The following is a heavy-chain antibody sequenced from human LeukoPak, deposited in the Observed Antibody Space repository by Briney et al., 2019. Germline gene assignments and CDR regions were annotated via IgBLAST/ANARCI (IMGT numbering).Heavy chain of an antibody. V-gene: IGHV3-23*01. Sequence: GGSLRLSCAASGFTFSSYGMSWVRQAPGKGLQWVSVIIGSGSSTYYADSVKGRFTISRDNARNALYLQMNSLRAEDTAVYYCARWYYYETSGLYYGSFDNWGQGTLVTVSS. D-gene: IGHD3-22*01. J-gene: IGHJ5*02. CDR3: ARWYYYETSGLYYGSFDN. CDR1: GFTFSSYG. CDR2: IIGSGSST.